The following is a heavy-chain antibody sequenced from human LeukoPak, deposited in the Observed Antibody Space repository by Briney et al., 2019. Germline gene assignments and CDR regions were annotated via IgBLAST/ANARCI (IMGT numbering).Heavy chain of an antibody. CDR2: ISPRSNSI. CDR3: AKWKFADVRKNYYGSGSYYGGFDY. Sequence: PGGSLRLSCTASGFTFSNYAMTWVRQAPGKGLEWISAISPRSNSIYYSDSAKGRFTISRDNSKNTLYLEMNSLRAEDTAVYYCAKWKFADVRKNYYGSGSYYGGFDYWGPGTLVTVSS. D-gene: IGHD3-10*01. J-gene: IGHJ4*02. V-gene: IGHV3-23*01. CDR1: GFTFSNYA.